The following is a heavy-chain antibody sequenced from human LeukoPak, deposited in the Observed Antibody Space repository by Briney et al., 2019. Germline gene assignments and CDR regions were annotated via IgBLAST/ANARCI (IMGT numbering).Heavy chain of an antibody. CDR3: ARTEHPTRTYYYVRGSIDY. Sequence: HPGRSLRLSCAASGFTFSSYAMHWVRQAPGKGLEWVAVISYDGSNKYYADSVKGRFTISRDSSKNTLYLQMNSLRAEDTAVYYCARTEHPTRTYYYVRGSIDYWGQGTLVTVSS. J-gene: IGHJ4*02. CDR2: ISYDGSNK. D-gene: IGHD3-10*01. V-gene: IGHV3-30*04. CDR1: GFTFSSYA.